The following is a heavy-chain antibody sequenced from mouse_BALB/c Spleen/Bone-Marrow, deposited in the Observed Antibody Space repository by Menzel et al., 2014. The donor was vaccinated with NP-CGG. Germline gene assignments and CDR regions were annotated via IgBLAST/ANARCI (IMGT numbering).Heavy chain of an antibody. V-gene: IGHV4-1*02. CDR3: SRLGYYGGFAY. CDR1: GFDFSRYW. J-gene: IGHJ3*01. D-gene: IGHD2-3*01. Sequence: EVKLVESGGGLVHPGGSLKLSCAASGFDFSRYWMVLVRQAPGKGLEWIGEINPDSSTINYTPSLKDKSIISRDNAKNTLYLQMSKVSSEDTALYYCSRLGYYGGFAYWGQETLVTVSA. CDR2: INPDSSTI.